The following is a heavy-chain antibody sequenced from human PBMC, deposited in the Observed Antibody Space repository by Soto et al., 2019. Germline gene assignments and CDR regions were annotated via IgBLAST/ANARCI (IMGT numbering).Heavy chain of an antibody. CDR1: GYTFTSYA. CDR2: INAGNGNT. J-gene: IGHJ5*02. V-gene: IGHV1-3*01. D-gene: IGHD6-13*01. Sequence: ASVKRSCKASGYTFTSYAMHCVLQAPGQRLEWMGWINAGNGNTKYSQKFQGRVTITRDTSASTAYMELSSLRSEDTAVYYCARAKAPLYSSSWYWFDPWGQGTLVTVSS. CDR3: ARAKAPLYSSSWYWFDP.